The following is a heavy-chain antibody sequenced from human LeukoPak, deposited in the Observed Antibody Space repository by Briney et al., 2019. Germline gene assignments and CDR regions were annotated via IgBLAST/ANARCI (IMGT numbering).Heavy chain of an antibody. D-gene: IGHD6-13*01. J-gene: IGHJ4*02. CDR1: GFTFSSYD. Sequence: GGSLRLSCAASGFTFSSYDMHWVRQATGKGLEWVSAIGTAGDTYYPGSVKGRFTISRENAKNSLYLQMNSLRAGDTAVYYCARMYSSWYADYWGQGTLVTVSS. CDR2: IGTAGDT. CDR3: ARMYSSWYADY. V-gene: IGHV3-13*01.